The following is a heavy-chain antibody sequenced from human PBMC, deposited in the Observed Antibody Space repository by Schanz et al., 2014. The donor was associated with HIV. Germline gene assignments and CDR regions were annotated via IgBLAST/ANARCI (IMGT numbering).Heavy chain of an antibody. CDR2: ISYDGSNK. J-gene: IGHJ4*02. Sequence: VHLVESGGGLVQPGGSLRLSCVASGFKFSSYGMHWVRQAPGKGLEWVAVISYDGSNKYYADSVKGRFTISRDNSKNTLYLQMNSLRAEDTAVYYCASDLNTPEIVVLLDYWGQGTLVTVSS. CDR3: ASDLNTPEIVVLLDY. D-gene: IGHD3-22*01. CDR1: GFKFSSYG. V-gene: IGHV3-30*03.